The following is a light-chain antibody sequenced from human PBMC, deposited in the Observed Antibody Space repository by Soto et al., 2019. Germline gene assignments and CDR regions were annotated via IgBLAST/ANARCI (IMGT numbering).Light chain of an antibody. CDR3: QSYDNSLSGYV. CDR1: RSNIGAGYD. J-gene: IGLJ1*01. Sequence: QSVLTQPPSVSGAPGQRVTISCTGRRSNIGAGYDVHWYQQVSGTAPKLLIYGNSNRPSGVPDRFSGSTSGTSASLAITGLQAEDEADYYCQSYDNSLSGYVFGTGTKLTVL. V-gene: IGLV1-40*01. CDR2: GNS.